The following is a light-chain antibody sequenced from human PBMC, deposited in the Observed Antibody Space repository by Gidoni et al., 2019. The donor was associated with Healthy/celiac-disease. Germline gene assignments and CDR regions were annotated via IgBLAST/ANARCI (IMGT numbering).Light chain of an antibody. V-gene: IGKV3-11*01. J-gene: IGKJ4*01. Sequence: EIVLTQSPATLSLFSGERATLSCRPSQSVSSYLAWYQQKPGQAPRLLIYEASNRATGIPARFSGSGSGTDFTITISSLEPEDIAVYYCQQRSNWPPGFXGXTKVEIK. CDR3: QQRSNWPPG. CDR1: QSVSSY. CDR2: EAS.